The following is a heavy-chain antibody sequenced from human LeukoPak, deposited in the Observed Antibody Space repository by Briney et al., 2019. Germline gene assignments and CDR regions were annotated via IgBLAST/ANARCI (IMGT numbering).Heavy chain of an antibody. J-gene: IGHJ4*01. CDR3: ARDASSIAARLTFYYFDY. CDR2: ISYDGSNK. Sequence: HPGGSLRLSCAASGFTLSSYAMHWVGQAPGKGLEWVAVISYDGSNKYYADSVKGRFTISRDNSKNTLYLQMNSLRAEDTAVYYCARDASSIAARLTFYYFDYWAHGTLVTVSS. V-gene: IGHV3-30-3*01. CDR1: GFTLSSYA. D-gene: IGHD6-6*01.